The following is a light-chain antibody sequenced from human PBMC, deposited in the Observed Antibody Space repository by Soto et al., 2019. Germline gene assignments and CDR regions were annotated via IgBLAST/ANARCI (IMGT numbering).Light chain of an antibody. J-gene: IGLJ3*02. CDR2: DVT. Sequence: QSALTQPRSVSGSPGQSVTISCTGTSSDVGGYNYVSWYQQHPGKAPKLMICDVTKRPSGVPDRFSGSKSGNTASLTISGLQAEDEGDYYCCSYAGNDTLLLGGGTKVTVL. V-gene: IGLV2-11*01. CDR1: SSDVGGYNY. CDR3: CSYAGNDTLL.